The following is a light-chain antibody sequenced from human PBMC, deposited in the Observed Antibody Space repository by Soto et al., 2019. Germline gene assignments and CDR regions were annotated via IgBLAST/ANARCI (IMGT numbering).Light chain of an antibody. V-gene: IGKV3-11*01. CDR2: DAS. CDR1: QSVSSY. Sequence: EIVLTQSPATLPLSPGETATLSCRASQSVSSYLAWYQQKPGQAPRLLIYDASNRATGIPARFSGSWSGTDFSFTISSLEPEDFAVYYGQQRSNWPPKITFGQGTRLESK. CDR3: QQRSNWPPKIT. J-gene: IGKJ5*01.